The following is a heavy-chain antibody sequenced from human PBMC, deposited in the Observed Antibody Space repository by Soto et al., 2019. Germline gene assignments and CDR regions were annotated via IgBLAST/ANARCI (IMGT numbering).Heavy chain of an antibody. Sequence: VKVSCKASGYTFTSYGISWVRQAPGQGLEWMGWISAYNGNTNYAQKLQGRVTMTTDTSTSTAYMELRSLRSDDTAVYYCAREDLHGYNYYPNFDYWGQGTLVTVSS. J-gene: IGHJ4*02. CDR3: AREDLHGYNYYPNFDY. D-gene: IGHD5-12*01. CDR2: ISAYNGNT. V-gene: IGHV1-18*04. CDR1: GYTFTSYG.